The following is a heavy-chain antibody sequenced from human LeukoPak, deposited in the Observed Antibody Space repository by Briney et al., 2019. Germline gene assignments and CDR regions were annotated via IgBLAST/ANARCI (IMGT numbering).Heavy chain of an antibody. J-gene: IGHJ5*02. CDR1: GGSISSSSYY. CDR2: IYYSGST. Sequence: KPSETLSLTCTVSGGSISSSSYYWGWIRQPPGKGLEWIGSIYYSGSTYYNPSLKSRVTISVDTSKNQFSLKLSSVTAADTAVYYCARRYGSGSSYPYNWFDPWGQGTLVTVSS. D-gene: IGHD3-10*01. CDR3: ARRYGSGSSYPYNWFDP. V-gene: IGHV4-39*01.